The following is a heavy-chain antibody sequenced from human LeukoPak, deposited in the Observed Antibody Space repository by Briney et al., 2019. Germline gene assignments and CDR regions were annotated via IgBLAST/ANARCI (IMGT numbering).Heavy chain of an antibody. Sequence: PGESLKISCKGSGYSFTSYWIGWVRQMPGKGLEWMGIIYPGDSDTRYSPSFQGQVTISADKSISTAYLQWSSLKASDTAMYYCARYCGGDCLLGDAFDIWGQGTMVTVSS. CDR3: ARYCGGDCLLGDAFDI. CDR1: GYSFTSYW. CDR2: IYPGDSDT. D-gene: IGHD2-21*02. J-gene: IGHJ3*02. V-gene: IGHV5-51*01.